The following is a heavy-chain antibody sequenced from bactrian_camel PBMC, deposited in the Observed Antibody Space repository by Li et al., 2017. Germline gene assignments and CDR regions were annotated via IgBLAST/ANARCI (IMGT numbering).Heavy chain of an antibody. J-gene: IGHJ4*01. Sequence: VQLVESGGGSVQPGGSLRLSCAASGFQFSDYPMSWVRQAPGKGLEWVAQIAYDGWVTRYHDSAKGRFTISRDNARNTLYLQMNNLQPEDTATYYCAEGRGSRGEHCYSLNYWGQGTQVTVS. CDR1: GFQFSDYP. D-gene: IGHD6*01. V-gene: IGHV3S42*01. CDR3: AEGRGSRGEHCYSLNY. CDR2: IAYDGWVT.